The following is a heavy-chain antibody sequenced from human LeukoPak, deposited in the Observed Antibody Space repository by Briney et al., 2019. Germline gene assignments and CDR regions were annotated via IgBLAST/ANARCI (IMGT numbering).Heavy chain of an antibody. CDR2: IDPSDSYT. CDR1: GYSFTTYW. D-gene: IGHD4-23*01. Sequence: PGESLKISCKGSGYSFTTYWISWVRQMPGKGLEWMGRIDPSDSYTNYSPSFQGHVTVSADKSISTAYLQWSSLKASDTAMYYCARHRDRGYGGNSADYWGQGTLVTVSS. CDR3: ARHRDRGYGGNSADY. V-gene: IGHV5-10-1*01. J-gene: IGHJ4*02.